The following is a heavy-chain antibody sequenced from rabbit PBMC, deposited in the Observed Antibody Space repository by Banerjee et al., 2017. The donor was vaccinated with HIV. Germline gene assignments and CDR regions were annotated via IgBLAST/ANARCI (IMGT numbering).Heavy chain of an antibody. J-gene: IGHJ4*01. CDR3: ANSDYAAYEYALNL. CDR1: GFSFSSSYY. D-gene: IGHD4-2*01. Sequence: QEQLVESGGDLVKPEGSLTLTCTASGFSFSSSYYMCWVRQAPGKGLEWIACIYTSSGSTYYASWAKGRFTISKTSSTTVTLQMTSLTAADTATYFCANSDYAAYEYALNLWGPGTLVTVS. CDR2: IYTSSGST. V-gene: IGHV1S45*01.